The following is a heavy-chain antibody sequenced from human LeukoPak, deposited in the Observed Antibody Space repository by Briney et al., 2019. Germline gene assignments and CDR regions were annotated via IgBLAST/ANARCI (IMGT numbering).Heavy chain of an antibody. CDR2: IYYSGST. CDR3: ARVRGYYYYYMDV. CDR1: GGSISSYY. Sequence: SETLSLTCAVSGGSISSYYWSWLRQPPGKGLEWIGYIYYSGSTKYNPSLRSGVTISVETSKNQFSLKLSSVTAADTAVYYCARVRGYYYYYMDVWGKGTTVTISS. D-gene: IGHD5-24*01. V-gene: IGHV4-59*01. J-gene: IGHJ6*03.